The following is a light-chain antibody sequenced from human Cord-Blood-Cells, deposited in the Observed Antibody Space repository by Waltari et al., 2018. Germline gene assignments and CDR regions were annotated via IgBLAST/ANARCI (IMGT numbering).Light chain of an antibody. V-gene: IGLV2-14*01. Sequence: QSALTQPASVSGSPEQSLTLSSTGPSSYLGVSNYLSWYQQHPGKAPKLMIYDVSNRPSGVSNRFSGSKSGNTASLTISGLQAEDEADYYCSSYTSSSTYVFGTGTKVTVL. CDR1: SSYLGVSNY. J-gene: IGLJ1*01. CDR3: SSYTSSSTYV. CDR2: DVS.